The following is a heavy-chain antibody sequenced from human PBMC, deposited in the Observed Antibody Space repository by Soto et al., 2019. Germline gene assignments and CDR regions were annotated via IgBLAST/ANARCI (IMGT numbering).Heavy chain of an antibody. J-gene: IGHJ4*02. D-gene: IGHD3-9*01. V-gene: IGHV1-69*08. Sequence: QVQLVQSGAEVKKPGSSVKVSCKASGGTSSSYTINWVRQAPGQGLEWMGRIIPILSTTNYAQKFQGRVTIXPDVSTNAAYMELSSLRSEDSAVYYCASPTTISFDYWGQGTLVTVSS. CDR2: IIPILSTT. CDR1: GGTSSSYT. CDR3: ASPTTISFDY.